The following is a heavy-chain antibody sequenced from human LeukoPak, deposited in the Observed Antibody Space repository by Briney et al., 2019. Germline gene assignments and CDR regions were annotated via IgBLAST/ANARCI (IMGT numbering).Heavy chain of an antibody. D-gene: IGHD2-8*02. Sequence: PGGSLRLSCAASGFTFSNYAMHWVRQAPGKGLEWVAIISYDGSSKYYADSVKGRFTISRDNSKNTLYLQMSSLRGEDTAVYYCAKDVTMAGSGGVFDYWGQGTLVTVSS. CDR1: GFTFSNYA. CDR2: ISYDGSSK. CDR3: AKDVTMAGSGGVFDY. V-gene: IGHV3-30*18. J-gene: IGHJ4*02.